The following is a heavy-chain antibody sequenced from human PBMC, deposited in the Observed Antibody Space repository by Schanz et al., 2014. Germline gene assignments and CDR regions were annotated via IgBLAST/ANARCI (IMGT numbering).Heavy chain of an antibody. J-gene: IGHJ4*02. CDR2: INGYNGHT. CDR3: ARGGYSSGWYDRDIARVDY. V-gene: IGHV1-18*01. D-gene: IGHD6-19*01. CDR1: GYTFSSYG. Sequence: QVQLVQSGAEVKKPGASVKVSCKASGYTFSSYGITWVRQAPGQGLEWMGWINGYNGHTLYAQKFQGRVTMTTDTSTSTSYMELTSLRSDDTAVYYCARGGYSSGWYDRDIARVDYWGQGTLVTVSS.